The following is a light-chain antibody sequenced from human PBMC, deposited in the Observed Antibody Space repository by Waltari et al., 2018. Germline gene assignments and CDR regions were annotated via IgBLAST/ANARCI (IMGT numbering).Light chain of an antibody. CDR1: DSDVGAYDF. Sequence: QSALTQPASVSGSPGQSITISCSGTDSDVGAYDFVSWYQQHPGKAPHLIIYEVSNRPAGISNRVSASKSGNTASLTISGLQAEDEADYSCSSYTTSSAPGVFGTGTRVTVL. CDR3: SSYTTSSAPGV. V-gene: IGLV2-14*01. CDR2: EVS. J-gene: IGLJ1*01.